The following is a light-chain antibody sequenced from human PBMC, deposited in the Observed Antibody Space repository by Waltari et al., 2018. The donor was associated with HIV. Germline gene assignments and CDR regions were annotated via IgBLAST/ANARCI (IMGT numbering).Light chain of an antibody. Sequence: QSALTQPPSASGSPGQSVTISCTGTSSDVGGSKYVSWYQQHPGKAPKLMIYEVNKPPSGGPDRFSGAKSANTASLTVSGLQADDEADYYCNSYAGSNNWVFGGGTKLTVL. CDR2: EVN. V-gene: IGLV2-8*01. CDR1: SSDVGGSKY. CDR3: NSYAGSNNWV. J-gene: IGLJ3*02.